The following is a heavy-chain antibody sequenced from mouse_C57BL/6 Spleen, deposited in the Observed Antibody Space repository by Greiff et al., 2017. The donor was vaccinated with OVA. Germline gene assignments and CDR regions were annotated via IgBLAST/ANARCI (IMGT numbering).Heavy chain of an antibody. D-gene: IGHD1-3*01. Sequence: EVQLQQSGPGLVKPSQSLSLTCSVTGYSITSGYYWNWIRQFPGNKLEWMGYISYDGSNNYNPSLKNRISITSDTSKNQFFLKLNSVTTEDTATDYCAREPLLKEGYYAMDYWGQGTSVTVSS. CDR2: ISYDGSN. V-gene: IGHV3-6*01. CDR3: AREPLLKEGYYAMDY. CDR1: GYSITSGYY. J-gene: IGHJ4*01.